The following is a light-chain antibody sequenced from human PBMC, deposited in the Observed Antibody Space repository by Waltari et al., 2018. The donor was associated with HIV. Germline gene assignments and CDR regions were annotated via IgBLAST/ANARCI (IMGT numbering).Light chain of an antibody. CDR1: STDVGAHNY. J-gene: IGLJ2*01. Sequence: QSALAQPPSASGSAGPSVTTPCTGTSTDVGAHNYVSWYQQHPGKSPKLSIYDVTKRPSGVPDRFSGSKSGNTASLTVSGLQGEDEADYYCSSYADSDTPVVFGGGTKLTVL. CDR2: DVT. V-gene: IGLV2-8*01. CDR3: SSYADSDTPVV.